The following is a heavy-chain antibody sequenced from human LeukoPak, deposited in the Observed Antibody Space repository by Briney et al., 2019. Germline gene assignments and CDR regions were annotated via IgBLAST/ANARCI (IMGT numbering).Heavy chain of an antibody. Sequence: PGGSLRLSCAASGFSFSNYWMSWVRQAPGKGLEWVANIKQDGSEKYYVDSVKGRFTISRDNAKNSLYLQMNSLRAEDTAVYYCARDIVVVTALDYWGQGTLVTVSS. CDR2: IKQDGSEK. CDR1: GFSFSNYW. V-gene: IGHV3-7*01. D-gene: IGHD2-21*02. J-gene: IGHJ4*02. CDR3: ARDIVVVTALDY.